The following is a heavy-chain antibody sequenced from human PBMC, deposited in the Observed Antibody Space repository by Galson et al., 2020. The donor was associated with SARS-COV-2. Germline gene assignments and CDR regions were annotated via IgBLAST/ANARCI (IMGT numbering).Heavy chain of an antibody. V-gene: IGHV5-51*01. CDR1: GYSFTSYW. J-gene: IGHJ6*02. Sequence: GESLKISCKGSGYSFTSYWIGWVRQMPGKGLEWMGIIYPGVSDTRYSPSFQGQVTISADKSISTAYLQWSSLKASDTAMYYCARLGDSTPTPDYYGMDVWGQGTTVTVSS. CDR3: ARLGDSTPTPDYYGMDV. CDR2: IYPGVSDT. D-gene: IGHD6-13*01.